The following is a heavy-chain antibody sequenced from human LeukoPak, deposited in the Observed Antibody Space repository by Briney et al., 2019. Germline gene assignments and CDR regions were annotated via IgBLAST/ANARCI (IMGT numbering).Heavy chain of an antibody. CDR3: ARGLSLSGYLDAFDI. V-gene: IGHV3-53*01. CDR1: GFTFGDYA. CDR2: IYSDGRT. D-gene: IGHD3-22*01. J-gene: IGHJ3*02. Sequence: GGSLRLSCTTSGFTFGDYAMSWFRQAPGKGLEWVSLIYSDGRTYYADSVKGRCTISRDSSKSTLYLQMNSLRVEDTAVYFCARGLSLSGYLDAFDIWGQGTMVTVSS.